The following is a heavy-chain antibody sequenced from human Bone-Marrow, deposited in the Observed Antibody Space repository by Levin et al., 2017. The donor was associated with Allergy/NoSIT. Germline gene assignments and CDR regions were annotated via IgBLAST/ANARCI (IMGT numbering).Heavy chain of an antibody. V-gene: IGHV4-61*01. Sequence: ASETLSLTCTVSGGSVTSETYYWSWIRQPPGKGLEWIGYISSSGSTYYSPSLMSRVTMSVHTSKNQFSLKLSSVTAADAAVYYCARDDYSDFTGWVWGQGFLVTVSS. J-gene: IGHJ1*01. CDR1: GGSVTSETYY. CDR3: ARDDYSDFTGWV. CDR2: ISSSGST. D-gene: IGHD3-9*01.